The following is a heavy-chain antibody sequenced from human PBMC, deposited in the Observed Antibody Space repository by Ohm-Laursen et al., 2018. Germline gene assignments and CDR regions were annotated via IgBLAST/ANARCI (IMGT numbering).Heavy chain of an antibody. Sequence: SLRLSCTAFGFTFSDYAMSWVRQPPGRGLEWVSTIRDSSTYYADSVKGRFTISRDNSKNTLYLQVNSLRAGDTAVYYCARPGRPNGGLFLLDYWGQGTLVTVSS. D-gene: IGHD4-23*01. CDR2: IRDSST. V-gene: IGHV3-23*05. CDR1: GFTFSDYA. J-gene: IGHJ4*02. CDR3: ARPGRPNGGLFLLDY.